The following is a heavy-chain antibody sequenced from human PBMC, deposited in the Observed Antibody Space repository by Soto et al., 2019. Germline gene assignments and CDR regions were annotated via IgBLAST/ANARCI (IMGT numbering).Heavy chain of an antibody. CDR3: ARDPLHYDILTGYSPNYFDF. D-gene: IGHD3-9*01. V-gene: IGHV3-33*01. CDR2: IWYDGSNK. J-gene: IGHJ4*02. Sequence: GGSLRLSCAASGFTFSDYGMHWVRQAPGKGLEWVAVIWYDGSNKYYADSVKGRFTISRDNSKNTLYLQMNSLRAEDTAVCYCARDPLHYDILTGYSPNYFDFWGQGTLVTVSS. CDR1: GFTFSDYG.